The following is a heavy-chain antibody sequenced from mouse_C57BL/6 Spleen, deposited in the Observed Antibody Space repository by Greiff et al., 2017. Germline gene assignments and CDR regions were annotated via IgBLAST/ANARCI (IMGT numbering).Heavy chain of an antibody. Sequence: VQLQQSGPELVKPGASVKISCKASGYSFTGYYMNWVKQSPEKSLEWIGEINPSTDGTTYNQKFKAKATLTVDKSSSTAYMQLKSLTSEDSAVYYCARTTVVATEAMDYWGQGTSVTVSS. CDR3: ARTTVVATEAMDY. D-gene: IGHD1-1*01. CDR2: INPSTDGT. CDR1: GYSFTGYY. J-gene: IGHJ4*01. V-gene: IGHV1-42*01.